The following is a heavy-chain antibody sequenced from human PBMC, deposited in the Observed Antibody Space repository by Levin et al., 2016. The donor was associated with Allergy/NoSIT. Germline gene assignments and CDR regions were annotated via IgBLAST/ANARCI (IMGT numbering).Heavy chain of an antibody. V-gene: IGHV1-2*02. J-gene: IGHJ4*02. D-gene: IGHD5-18*01. CDR2: MNPNSGGA. CDR1: GYTFTAYY. Sequence: ASVKVSCKASGYTFTAYYMNWVRQAPGQGLEWMGWMNPNSGGAYYAQKFQGRVTLTRDTSASTAYMEVSRLGSDDTAVYYCARVVLQGIQQWSNLFDYWGQGTLVTVSS. CDR3: ARVVLQGIQQWSNLFDY.